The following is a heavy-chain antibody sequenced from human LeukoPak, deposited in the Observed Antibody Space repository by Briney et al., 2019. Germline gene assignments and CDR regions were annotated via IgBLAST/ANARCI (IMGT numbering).Heavy chain of an antibody. CDR1: GGSFSVYY. D-gene: IGHD5-12*01. CDR2: INHRGST. CDR3: ARGSKFSGYGI. J-gene: IGHJ3*02. V-gene: IGHV4-34*01. Sequence: ASETLSLTCAVYGGSFSVYYWSWIRQPPGKGLEWIGEINHRGSTNYNPSLKSRVTISVDTSKNQSSLKLSSVTAADTAVYYCARGSKFSGYGIWGQGTMVTVSS.